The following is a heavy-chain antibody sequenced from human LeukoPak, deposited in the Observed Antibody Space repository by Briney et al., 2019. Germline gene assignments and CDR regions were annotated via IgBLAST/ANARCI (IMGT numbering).Heavy chain of an antibody. CDR3: TTGESMVGSTIHIRWAD. Sequence: GSLRLSCAASGFTFSNAWMTWVRQAPGKGLEWVGRIKSKTAGGTIDYAAPVKGRFTISRDDSKNTLYLQMNSLKTEDTAVYYCTTGESMVGSTIHIRWADWGQGTLVTVSS. CDR2: IKSKTAGGTI. D-gene: IGHD1-26*01. J-gene: IGHJ4*02. CDR1: GFTFSNAW. V-gene: IGHV3-15*01.